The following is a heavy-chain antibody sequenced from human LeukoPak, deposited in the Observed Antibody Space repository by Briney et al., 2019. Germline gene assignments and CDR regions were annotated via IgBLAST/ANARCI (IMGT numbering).Heavy chain of an antibody. CDR2: ISYDGSNK. D-gene: IGHD1-1*01. CDR3: ARSVTGTDVYFDY. CDR1: GFTFSSYA. Sequence: GGSLRLSCAASGFTFSSYATHWVRQAPGKGLEWVAVISYDGSNKYYADSVKGRFTISRDNSKNTLYLQMNSLRAEDTAVYYCARSVTGTDVYFDYWGQGTLVTVSS. V-gene: IGHV3-30*04. J-gene: IGHJ4*02.